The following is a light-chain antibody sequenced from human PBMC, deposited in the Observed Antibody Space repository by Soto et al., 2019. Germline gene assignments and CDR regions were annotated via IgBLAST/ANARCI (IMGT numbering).Light chain of an antibody. CDR3: QQYNNWPLT. V-gene: IGKV3-15*01. CDR2: GTS. CDR1: QSVRDN. Sequence: ETVMTQSPVTLSVSPGERSTLSCRASQSVRDNLAWYQQKPGQPPRLLIYGTSTRATGIPARFSGSGSGTEFTLTISSLQSEDFAVYYCQQYNNWPLTFGGGTTGDIK. J-gene: IGKJ4*01.